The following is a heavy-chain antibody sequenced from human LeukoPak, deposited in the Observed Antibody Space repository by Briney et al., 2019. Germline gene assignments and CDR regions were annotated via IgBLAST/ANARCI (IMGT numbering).Heavy chain of an antibody. V-gene: IGHV4-61*01. CDR2: IYYSGST. D-gene: IGHD3-10*01. CDR3: ASYYYGSGNYNWFDP. Sequence: PSETMSLTCTVSGGSVSSASYFWSWIRQPPGKGLEWIAYIYYSGSTNYNPSLKGRVTISLDTSKNQFSLKLSSLTAADTAVYYCASYYYGSGNYNWFDPWGQETLVTVSS. CDR1: GGSVSSASYF. J-gene: IGHJ5*02.